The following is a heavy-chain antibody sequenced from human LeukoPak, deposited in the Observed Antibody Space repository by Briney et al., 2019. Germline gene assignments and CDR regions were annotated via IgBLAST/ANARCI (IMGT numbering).Heavy chain of an antibody. Sequence: GGSLRLSWAAAGFTVSSYGMHWVRQAPGKGLECVAVVWYDGSNKYYADSVKGRFTISRDNSKNTLYLQMNSLRAEDTAVYYCARSDYCGAACYEIGYFDLWGRGTLVTVSS. CDR2: VWYDGSNK. CDR1: GFTVSSYG. CDR3: ARSDYCGAACYEIGYFDL. V-gene: IGHV3-33*01. D-gene: IGHD2-21*02. J-gene: IGHJ2*01.